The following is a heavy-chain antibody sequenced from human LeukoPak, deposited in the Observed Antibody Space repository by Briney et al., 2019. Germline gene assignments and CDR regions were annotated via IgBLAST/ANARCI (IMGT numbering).Heavy chain of an antibody. CDR1: GGSISSYY. V-gene: IGHV4-59*12. Sequence: PSETLSLTCTDSGGSISSYYWSWIRQPPGKGLEWIGYIYYSGSTNYNPSLKSRVTISVDTSKNQFSLKLSSVTAADTAVYYCARAGIYDILTGSKIHYFDYWGQGTLVTVSS. D-gene: IGHD3-9*01. CDR3: ARAGIYDILTGSKIHYFDY. J-gene: IGHJ4*02. CDR2: IYYSGST.